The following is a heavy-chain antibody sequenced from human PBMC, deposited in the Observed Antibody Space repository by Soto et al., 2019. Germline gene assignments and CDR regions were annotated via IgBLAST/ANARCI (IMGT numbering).Heavy chain of an antibody. CDR2: INPYGGDT. Sequence: ASVKVSCKASGYTFTYYHVHWVRQAPGQGLEWMGIINPYGGDTTYAQKFQGRVTMTRDTSTSTVYMELSSLRSEDTALYYCARANSTSGLLFYLDYWGQGALVTVSS. CDR3: ARANSTSGLLFYLDY. D-gene: IGHD2-15*01. J-gene: IGHJ4*02. CDR1: GYTFTYYH. V-gene: IGHV1-46*01.